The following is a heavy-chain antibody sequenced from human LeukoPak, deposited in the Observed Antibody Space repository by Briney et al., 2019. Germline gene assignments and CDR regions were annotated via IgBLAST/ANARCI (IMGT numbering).Heavy chain of an antibody. CDR1: GFTVSSSY. CDR2: VYSGGIT. Sequence: GGSLRLSCAASGFTVSSSYMTWVRQAPGKGLEWVSVVYSGGITYYADSVKGRFIISGDNSKNTLYLQMNSLRAEDTAVYYCARDGDYGGILDYWGQGTLVTVSS. CDR3: ARDGDYGGILDY. D-gene: IGHD4-23*01. V-gene: IGHV3-66*01. J-gene: IGHJ4*02.